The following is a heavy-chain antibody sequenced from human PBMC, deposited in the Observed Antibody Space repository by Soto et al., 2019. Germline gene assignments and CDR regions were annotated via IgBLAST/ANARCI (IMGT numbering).Heavy chain of an antibody. CDR3: ARGGSYYAH. J-gene: IGHJ4*02. V-gene: IGHV1-2*02. CDR1: GNTYTIYF. CDR2: INSVSGGT. D-gene: IGHD1-26*01. Sequence: QVQLVQSGAEVKQPGAAVRVSCKASGNTYTIYFIHWLRQAPGQGPEWLGWINSVSGGTNYANKFLGRVTMTRDRSTTTAFMELRDLRSDDTAVYYCARGGSYYAHWGQGTPVSVSS.